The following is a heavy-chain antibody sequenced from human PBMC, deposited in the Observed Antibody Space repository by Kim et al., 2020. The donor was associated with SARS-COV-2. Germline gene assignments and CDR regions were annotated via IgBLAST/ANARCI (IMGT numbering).Heavy chain of an antibody. V-gene: IGHV1-3*01. D-gene: IGHD6-13*01. CDR2: T. Sequence: TKYSQKFQGRVTITRETSASTAYMELSSRRSEDTAVYYCARDGGSSWYFQHWGQGTLVTVSS. J-gene: IGHJ1*01. CDR3: ARDGGSSWYFQH.